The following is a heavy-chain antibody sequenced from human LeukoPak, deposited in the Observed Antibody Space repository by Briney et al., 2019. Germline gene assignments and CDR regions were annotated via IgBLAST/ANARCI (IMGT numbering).Heavy chain of an antibody. CDR2: ISYSGST. CDR1: GVSFGGYH. CDR3: ATDSSTWSFDY. J-gene: IGHJ4*02. Sequence: SETLSLTCAVDGVSFGGYHWDWLRQPPGKGLEWIGSISYSGSTSYSPSLKSRVTISVDTSKNQLSLKLSSMTAADTAVYYCATDSSTWSFDYWGQGTLVTVSS. V-gene: IGHV4-34*01. D-gene: IGHD6-13*01.